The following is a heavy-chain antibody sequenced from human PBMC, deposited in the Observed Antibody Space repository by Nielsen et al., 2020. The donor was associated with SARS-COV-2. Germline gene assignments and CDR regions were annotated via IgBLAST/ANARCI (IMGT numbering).Heavy chain of an antibody. V-gene: IGHV3-23*01. D-gene: IGHD3-3*01. Sequence: GESLKISCAASGFTFSSYAMSWVRQAPGKGLEWVSAISGSGGSTYYADSVKGRFTISRDNSKNTLYLQMNSLRAEDTAVYYCAKERTSGYYESRDAFDIWGQGTTVTVSS. CDR3: AKERTSGYYESRDAFDI. J-gene: IGHJ3*02. CDR2: ISGSGGST. CDR1: GFTFSSYA.